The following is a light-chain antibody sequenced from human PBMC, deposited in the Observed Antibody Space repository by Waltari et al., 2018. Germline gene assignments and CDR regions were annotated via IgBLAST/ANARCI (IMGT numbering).Light chain of an antibody. CDR1: NSNVDILHL. J-gene: IGLJ1*01. CDR2: EIS. V-gene: IGLV2-23*02. CDR3: CSFAGYGIYV. Sequence: QSALTPPASVSGSPGQSITISCTAVNSNVDILHLVSWYQHHPGRNPRLLIYEISQQPSGISNRFSGSKSGNTASLTISGLWPEDEADYFCCSFAGYGIYVFGSGTQVSVL.